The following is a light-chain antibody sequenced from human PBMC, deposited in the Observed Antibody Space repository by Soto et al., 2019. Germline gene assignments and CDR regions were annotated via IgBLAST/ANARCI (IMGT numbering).Light chain of an antibody. Sequence: EVVLTQSPGTLSLSPGERATLSCRASQSVSRSSFAWYQQKPGQAPRLLIYGASSRATGIPDRFSGSGSGTDFSLTMSRLGPEDFAVYYCQQYGSSPGTVGQGTKVEI. CDR1: QSVSRSS. CDR3: QQYGSSPGT. V-gene: IGKV3-20*01. CDR2: GAS. J-gene: IGKJ1*01.